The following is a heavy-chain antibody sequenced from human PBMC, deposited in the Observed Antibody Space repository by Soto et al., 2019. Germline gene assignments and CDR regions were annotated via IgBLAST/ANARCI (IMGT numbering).Heavy chain of an antibody. V-gene: IGHV4-34*01. D-gene: IGHD1-26*01. CDR2: INHSGST. CDR1: CGSFSDYY. CDR3: ARGRVAATNWNWFDP. J-gene: IGHJ5*02. Sequence: LSLTCAVYCGSFSDYYWNWIRQPPGKGLEWIGEINHSGSTNYNPSLKSRVTISVDTSKNHFSLNLSSVTAADTAVYSCARGRVAATNWNWFDPWGQGTLVTVSS.